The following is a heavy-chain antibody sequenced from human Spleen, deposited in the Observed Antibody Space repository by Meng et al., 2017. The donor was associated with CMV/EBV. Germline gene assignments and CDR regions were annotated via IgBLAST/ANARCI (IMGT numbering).Heavy chain of an antibody. V-gene: IGHV1-2*02. CDR3: ARVAVLGYYYGMDV. CDR1: GYTFTAHY. D-gene: IGHD6-19*01. J-gene: IGHJ6*02. CDR2: INPNSGGT. Sequence: ASVKVSCKASGYTFTAHYFHWVRQAPGQGLEWMGWINPNSGGTNYAQKFQGRVTMTRDTSISTAYMELSRLRSDDTAVYYCARVAVLGYYYGMDVWGQGTTVTVSS.